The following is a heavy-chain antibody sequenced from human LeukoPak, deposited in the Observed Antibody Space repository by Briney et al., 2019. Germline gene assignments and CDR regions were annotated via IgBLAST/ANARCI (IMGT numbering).Heavy chain of an antibody. D-gene: IGHD3-10*01. V-gene: IGHV3-30*02. J-gene: IGHJ4*02. CDR3: ARDPMARGVQEYYFDY. CDR2: IRYDGSKN. CDR1: GFTFSSYG. Sequence: GGSPRLSCAASGFTFSSYGMHWVRQAPGKGLEWVAFIRYDGSKNYYADSVKGRFTISRDNSKTTLYLQMNSLRGEDTAVYYCARDPMARGVQEYYFDYWGQGTLVTVSS.